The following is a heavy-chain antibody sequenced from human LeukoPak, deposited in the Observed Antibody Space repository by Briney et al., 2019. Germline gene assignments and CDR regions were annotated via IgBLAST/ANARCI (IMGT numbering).Heavy chain of an antibody. CDR1: GFTFSSYG. Sequence: GGSLRLSCAASGFTFSSYGMHWVRQAPGKGLEWVSAISGSGGSTYYADSVKGRFTISRDNSKNTLYLQMNSLRAEDTAVYYCARALGVDDAFDIWGQGTMVTVSS. D-gene: IGHD3-16*01. CDR3: ARALGVDDAFDI. J-gene: IGHJ3*02. V-gene: IGHV3-NL1*01. CDR2: ISGSGGST.